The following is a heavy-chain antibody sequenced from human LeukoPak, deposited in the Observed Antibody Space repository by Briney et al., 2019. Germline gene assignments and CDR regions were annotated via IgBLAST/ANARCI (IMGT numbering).Heavy chain of an antibody. J-gene: IGHJ4*02. V-gene: IGHV4-4*07. CDR3: ATRANSET. Sequence: SETLSLTCTVSGGSISSYYWSWIRQPAGRGLEWIGRIYTSGNTNYNPSLTSRVTMSIDTSKNQFSLKLSSVTAADTAVYYCATRANSETWGQGTLVTVSS. CDR2: IYTSGNT. CDR1: GGSISSYY.